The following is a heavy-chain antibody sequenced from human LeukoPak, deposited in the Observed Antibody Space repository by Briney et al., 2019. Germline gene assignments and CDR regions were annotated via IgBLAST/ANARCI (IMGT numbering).Heavy chain of an antibody. J-gene: IGHJ5*02. D-gene: IGHD2-21*02. CDR2: IYYSGST. CDR1: GGSISSGGYY. Sequence: SETLSLTCTVSGGSISSGGYYWSWIRQHPGKGREWIGYIYYSGSTYYNPSLKSRVIISVDTSKNQFSLKLSSVTAADTAVYYCARTYMTSARFDPWGQRTLVTVSS. V-gene: IGHV4-31*03. CDR3: ARTYMTSARFDP.